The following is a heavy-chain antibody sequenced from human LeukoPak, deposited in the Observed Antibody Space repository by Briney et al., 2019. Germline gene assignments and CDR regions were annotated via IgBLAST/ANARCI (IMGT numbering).Heavy chain of an antibody. CDR1: GDSISSYY. D-gene: IGHD6-13*01. CDR2: IYYSGST. V-gene: IGHV4-59*08. Sequence: SETLSLTCTVSGDSISSYYWNWIRQPPGKGLEWLGYIYYSGSTNYNPSLKSRVTISVATSKNQYSLKLSSVTAADTAVYYCARRRRIAAVGTDAFDIWGQGTMVTVSS. J-gene: IGHJ3*02. CDR3: ARRRRIAAVGTDAFDI.